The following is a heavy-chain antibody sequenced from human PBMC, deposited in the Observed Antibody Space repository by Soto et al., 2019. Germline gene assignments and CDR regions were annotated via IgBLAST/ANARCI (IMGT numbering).Heavy chain of an antibody. J-gene: IGHJ4*02. CDR2: ISAYNGNR. CDR3: ARVGGALGDLDY. Sequence: GASVQACCKASRYTFVTNGNSGVRQAPGQGLKWMGLISAYNGNRNYAQKLQGTVIMTTDTSTSTVYMELRSLRSDDTAIYYCARVGGALGDLDYWGQGSLVTVSS. V-gene: IGHV1-18*01. D-gene: IGHD3-16*01. CDR1: RYTFVTNG.